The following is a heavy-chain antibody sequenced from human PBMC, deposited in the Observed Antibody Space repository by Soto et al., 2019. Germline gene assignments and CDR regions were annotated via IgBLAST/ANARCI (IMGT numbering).Heavy chain of an antibody. CDR1: GDSINTTDW. CDR3: ARRAVVAVTGSLDNWLDP. Sequence: PSETLSLTCAVSGDSINTTDWWNWVRQPPGKGLEWIGEIYNSGNTNYNPSLKSRVTISVDTSKNQFSLKVNSVTAADTAVYYCARRAVVAVTGSLDNWLDPWGQGILVTVSS. V-gene: IGHV4-4*02. D-gene: IGHD2-21*01. J-gene: IGHJ5*02. CDR2: IYNSGNT.